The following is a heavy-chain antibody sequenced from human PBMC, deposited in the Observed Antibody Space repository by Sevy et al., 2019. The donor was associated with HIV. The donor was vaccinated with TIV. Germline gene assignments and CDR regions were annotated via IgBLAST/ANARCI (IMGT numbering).Heavy chain of an antibody. D-gene: IGHD2-15*01. CDR2: ISYDGSNK. V-gene: IGHV3-30-3*01. CDR3: ARDPPSYCSGGSCYRRGVLDY. CDR1: GFTFSSYA. Sequence: GGSLRLSCAASGFTFSSYAMHWVRQAPGKGLEWVAVISYDGSNKYYADSVKGRFTISRDNSKNKLYLQMNSLRAEDTAVYYCARDPPSYCSGGSCYRRGVLDYWGQGTLVTVSS. J-gene: IGHJ4*02.